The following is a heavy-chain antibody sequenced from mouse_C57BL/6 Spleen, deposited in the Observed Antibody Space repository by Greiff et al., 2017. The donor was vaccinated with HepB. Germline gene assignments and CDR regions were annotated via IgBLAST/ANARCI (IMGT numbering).Heavy chain of an antibody. V-gene: IGHV1-19*01. CDR2: INPYNGGT. J-gene: IGHJ4*01. CDR3: ARGDYGISMDY. Sequence: EVQLQQSGPVLVKPGASVKMSCKASGYTFTDYYMNWVKQSHGKSLEWIGVINPYNGGTSYNQKFKGKATLTVDKSSSTAYMELNSLTSEDSAVYYCARGDYGISMDYWGQGTSVTVSS. CDR1: GYTFTDYY. D-gene: IGHD2-1*01.